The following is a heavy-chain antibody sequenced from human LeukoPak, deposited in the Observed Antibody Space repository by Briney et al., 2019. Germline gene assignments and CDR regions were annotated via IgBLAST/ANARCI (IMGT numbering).Heavy chain of an antibody. Sequence: GGSLRLSCAASGFTFSNAWMSWVRQAPGKGLEWVGRIKSKTDGGTTDYAAPVKGRFTISRDDSKNTLYLQMNSLRAEDTAIYYCAKASWAGVTTTYFDYWGQGTLVTVSS. D-gene: IGHD1-26*01. CDR2: IKSKTDGGTT. V-gene: IGHV3-15*01. CDR1: GFTFSNAW. J-gene: IGHJ4*02. CDR3: AKASWAGVTTTYFDY.